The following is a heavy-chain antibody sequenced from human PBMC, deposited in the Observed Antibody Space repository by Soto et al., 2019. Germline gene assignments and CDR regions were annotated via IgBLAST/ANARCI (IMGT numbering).Heavy chain of an antibody. CDR3: AILHSSSSYYFDY. D-gene: IGHD6-6*01. J-gene: IGHJ4*02. CDR2: ISGSGGST. V-gene: IGHV3-23*01. Sequence: PGGSLRLSCAASGFTFSSYAMSWVRQAPGKGLEWVSAISGSGGSTYYADSVKGRFTISRDNSKNTLYLQMDSLRAEDTAVYYCAILHSSSSYYFDYWGQGTLVTVSS. CDR1: GFTFSSYA.